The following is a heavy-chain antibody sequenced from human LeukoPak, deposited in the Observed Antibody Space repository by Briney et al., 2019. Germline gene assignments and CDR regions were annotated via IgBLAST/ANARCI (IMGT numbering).Heavy chain of an antibody. CDR2: IKQDESEK. CDR1: GFTFSSYW. D-gene: IGHD6-19*01. V-gene: IGHV3-7*01. CDR3: TRVYEYISGWYRNDY. Sequence: GGSLRLSCATSGFTFSSYWMSWVRQAPGKGLEWVANIKQDESEKYYVDSVKGRFTISRDNAKNSLYLQMNSLRAEDTAVYYRTRVYEYISGWYRNDYWGQGTLVTVSS. J-gene: IGHJ4*02.